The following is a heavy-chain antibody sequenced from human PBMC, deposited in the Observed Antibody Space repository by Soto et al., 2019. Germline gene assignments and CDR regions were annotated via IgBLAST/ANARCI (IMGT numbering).Heavy chain of an antibody. Sequence: SETLSLTCTVSGGSISSSSYYWGWIRQPPGKGLEWIGSIYYSGSTYYNPSLKSRVTISVDTSKNQFSLKLSSVTAADTAVYYCARQFRRGVVDYYGSGSSFWGQGTLVTVSS. CDR1: GGSISSSSYY. V-gene: IGHV4-39*01. J-gene: IGHJ4*02. D-gene: IGHD3-10*01. CDR3: ARQFRRGVVDYYGSGSSF. CDR2: IYYSGST.